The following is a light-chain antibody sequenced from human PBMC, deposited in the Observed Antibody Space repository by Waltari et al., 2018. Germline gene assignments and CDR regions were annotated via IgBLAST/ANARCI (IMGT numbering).Light chain of an antibody. Sequence: DIQFTPSPSFLSASVGDRVTFTCRASRDIRNYLAWYQQKSGKAPKLLIFAASTLQSGVPSRFSGSGSGTEFTLTISSLQPEDLATYYCQQPPGTFGGGTKVEIK. J-gene: IGKJ4*01. CDR1: RDIRNY. CDR3: QQPPGT. V-gene: IGKV1-9*01. CDR2: AAS.